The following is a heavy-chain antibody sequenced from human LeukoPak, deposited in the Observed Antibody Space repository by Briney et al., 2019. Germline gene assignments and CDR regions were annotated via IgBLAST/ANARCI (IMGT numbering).Heavy chain of an antibody. V-gene: IGHV3-11*06. J-gene: IGHJ3*02. CDR2: ISSSSSYT. CDR1: GFTFSDYY. CDR3: AGAFTMVRDGPDAFDI. D-gene: IGHD3-10*01. Sequence: PGGSLRLSCAASGFTFSDYYMSWIRQAPGKGLEWVSYISSSSSYTNYADSVKGRFTISRDNAKNSLYLQMNSLRAEDTAVYYCAGAFTMVRDGPDAFDIWGQGTMVTVSS.